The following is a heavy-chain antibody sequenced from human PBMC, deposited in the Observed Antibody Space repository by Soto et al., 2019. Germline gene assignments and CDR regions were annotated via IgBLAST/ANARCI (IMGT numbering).Heavy chain of an antibody. CDR3: ANLRHYSSGYRVYAFDI. V-gene: IGHV1-69*13. CDR1: GGTFSSYA. CDR2: IIPIFGTA. J-gene: IGHJ3*02. Sequence: GASVKVSCKASGGTFSSYAISWVRQAPGQGLEWMGGIIPIFGTANYAQKFQGRVTITADESTSTAYMELSSLRSEDTAVYYCANLRHYSSGYRVYAFDIWGQGTMATVSS. D-gene: IGHD3-22*01.